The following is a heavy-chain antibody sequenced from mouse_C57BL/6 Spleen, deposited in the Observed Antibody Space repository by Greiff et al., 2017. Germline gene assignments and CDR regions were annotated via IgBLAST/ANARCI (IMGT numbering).Heavy chain of an antibody. CDR3: ARNKNYDYDDYAMDY. D-gene: IGHD2-4*01. V-gene: IGHV2-9-1*01. J-gene: IGHJ4*01. Sequence: VKLQQSGPGLVAPSQSLSITCTVSGFSLTSYAISWVRQPPGKGLEWLGVIWTGGGTNYNSALKSRLSISKDNSKSQVFVKMNSLQTDDTARYYCARNKNYDYDDYAMDYWGQGTSVTVSS. CDR2: IWTGGGT. CDR1: GFSLTSYA.